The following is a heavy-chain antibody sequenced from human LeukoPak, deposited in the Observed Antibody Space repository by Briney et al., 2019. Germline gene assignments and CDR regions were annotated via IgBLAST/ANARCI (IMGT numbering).Heavy chain of an antibody. V-gene: IGHV3-74*01. J-gene: IGHJ4*02. Sequence: GGSLRLSCAGSGITFSTYWMHWVRQAPGKGLVWVSRINSEGSTISYADSVKGRFTISRDNAKNTPFLQMNSLRAEDTAVYYCARISSDSISYYDHWGQGTLVTVSS. D-gene: IGHD3-22*01. CDR1: GITFSTYW. CDR3: ARISSDSISYYDH. CDR2: INSEGSTI.